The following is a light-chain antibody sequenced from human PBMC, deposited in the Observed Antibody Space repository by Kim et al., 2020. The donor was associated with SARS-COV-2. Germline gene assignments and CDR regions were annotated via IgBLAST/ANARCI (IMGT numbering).Light chain of an antibody. J-gene: IGKJ5*01. V-gene: IGKV3-11*01. Sequence: EIVLTQSPATLSLSPGERATLSCRASQSVSSYLAWYQQKPGQAPRLLIYDASSRATGIPARFSGSGSGTDFTLTISSLEPGDFAVYYCQQRSNWPSITFGQGTRLEIK. CDR3: QQRSNWPSIT. CDR1: QSVSSY. CDR2: DAS.